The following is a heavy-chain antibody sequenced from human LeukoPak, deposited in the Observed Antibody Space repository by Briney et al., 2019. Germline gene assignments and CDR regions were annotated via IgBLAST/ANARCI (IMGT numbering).Heavy chain of an antibody. CDR3: VRDGVTAGFDY. V-gene: IGHV3-7*01. CDR1: GFTSSYYW. Sequence: GGSLRLSCAPSGFTSSYYWMSWVRQSPGKGLEWVANVKHDGSESFYADSVKGRFTVSRDNVKNSLYLDLNNLKLEDTALYYCVRDGVTAGFDYWGQGTLVSVSS. D-gene: IGHD2-21*02. J-gene: IGHJ4*02. CDR2: VKHDGSES.